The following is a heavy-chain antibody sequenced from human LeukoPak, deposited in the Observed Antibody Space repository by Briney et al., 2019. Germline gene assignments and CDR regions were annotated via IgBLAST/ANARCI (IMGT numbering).Heavy chain of an antibody. V-gene: IGHV3-21*01. Sequence: PGGSLRLSCAASGFTFSSYSMNWVRQAPGKGLEWVSSISSNSNYIYYADLVKGRFTISRDNAKNSLYLQMNSLRAEDTAVYYCARDLGGSSSGFDPWGQGTLVTVSS. CDR1: GFTFSSYS. CDR2: ISSNSNYI. D-gene: IGHD6-13*01. CDR3: ARDLGGSSSGFDP. J-gene: IGHJ5*02.